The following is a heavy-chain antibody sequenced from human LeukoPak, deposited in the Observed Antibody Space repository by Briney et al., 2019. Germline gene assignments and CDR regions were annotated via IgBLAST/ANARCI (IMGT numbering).Heavy chain of an antibody. D-gene: IGHD4-17*01. CDR2: ISAYNGNT. CDR3: ASAKGPFYGFDY. J-gene: IGHJ4*02. V-gene: IGHV1-18*04. CDR1: GYTFTSYG. Sequence: ASVKLSCNASGYTFTSYGNSWARQAPGQGLEWMGWISAYNGNTNYAQKVQGRVTMTTDTSTSTAYMELRSLRSDDTAVYYCASAKGPFYGFDYWGQGTLVTVSS.